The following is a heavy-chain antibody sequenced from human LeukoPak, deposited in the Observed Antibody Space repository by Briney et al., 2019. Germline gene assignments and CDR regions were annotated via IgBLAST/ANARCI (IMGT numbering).Heavy chain of an antibody. CDR3: ASRSAVTTDAFDI. V-gene: IGHV1-2*04. D-gene: IGHD4-17*01. CDR2: INPNSGGT. CDR1: GYTFSMYN. Sequence: ASVKVSCKASGYTFSMYNMHWVRQAPGQGLEWMGWINPNSGGTNYAQKFQGWVTMTRDTSISTAYMELSRLRSDDTAVYYCASRSAVTTDAFDIWGQGTMVTVSS. J-gene: IGHJ3*02.